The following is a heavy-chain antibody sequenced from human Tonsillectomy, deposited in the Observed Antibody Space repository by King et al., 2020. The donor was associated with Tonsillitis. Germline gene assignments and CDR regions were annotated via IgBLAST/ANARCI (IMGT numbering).Heavy chain of an antibody. Sequence: QLVQSGAEVKKPGESLRISCKGSGYSFTSYWISWVRQMPGKGLEWMGRIDPSDSYTNYSPSFQGHVTISADKSISTACLQWSSLKASDTAMYYCAREVFSSEPGDYFDYWGQGTLVTVSS. CDR3: AREVFSSEPGDYFDY. V-gene: IGHV5-10-1*03. J-gene: IGHJ4*02. CDR1: GYSFTSYW. D-gene: IGHD6-19*01. CDR2: IDPSDSYT.